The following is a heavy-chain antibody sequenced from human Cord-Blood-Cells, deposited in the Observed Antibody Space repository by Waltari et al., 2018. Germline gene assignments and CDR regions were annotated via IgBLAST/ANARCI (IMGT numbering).Heavy chain of an antibody. CDR2: INPNSGGT. Sequence: QVQLVQSGAEVKKPGASVKVSCKASGYTFTGYYMPWVRQAPGQGLEGMGWINPNSGGTNYAQKFQGWVTMTRDTSISTAYMELSRLRSDDTAVYYCARVGGGTTNDAFDIWGQGTMVTVSS. D-gene: IGHD1-7*01. J-gene: IGHJ3*02. CDR3: ARVGGGTTNDAFDI. V-gene: IGHV1-2*04. CDR1: GYTFTGYY.